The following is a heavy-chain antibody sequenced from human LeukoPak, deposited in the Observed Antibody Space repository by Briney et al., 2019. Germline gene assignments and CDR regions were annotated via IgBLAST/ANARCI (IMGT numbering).Heavy chain of an antibody. Sequence: PGGSLRLSCAASGFTFSSYAMSWVRQAPGKGLEWVANIKQDGSEKYYVDSVKGRFTISRDNAKNSLYLQMNSLRAEDTAVCYCASRAHFWSGPGGWGQGTLVTVSS. CDR2: IKQDGSEK. CDR3: ASRAHFWSGPGG. D-gene: IGHD3-3*02. CDR1: GFTFSSYA. V-gene: IGHV3-7*01. J-gene: IGHJ4*02.